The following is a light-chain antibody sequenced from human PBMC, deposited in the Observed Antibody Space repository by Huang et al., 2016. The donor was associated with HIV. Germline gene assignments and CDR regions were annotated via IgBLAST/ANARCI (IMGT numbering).Light chain of an antibody. Sequence: EIVLTQSPATLSLSPGERATLSCRASRSISRYLAWYQQQPGQAPRLLIYDASNRATGVPARFSGSGSGTDFTLTISSLEPEDFAVYYCQQRSNWPPEGTFGQGTKVEIK. CDR1: RSISRY. CDR2: DAS. V-gene: IGKV3-11*01. J-gene: IGKJ1*01. CDR3: QQRSNWPPEGT.